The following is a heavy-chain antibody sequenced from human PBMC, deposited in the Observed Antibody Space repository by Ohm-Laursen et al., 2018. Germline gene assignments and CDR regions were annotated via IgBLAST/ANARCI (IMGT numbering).Heavy chain of an antibody. CDR2: IYYSGTT. J-gene: IGHJ2*01. V-gene: IGHV4-59*08. CDR1: GGSFSGYY. D-gene: IGHD2-21*02. CDR3: ARVVVTAPSHWFFDL. Sequence: SETLSLTCAVYGGSFSGYYWSWIRQSPGKGLEWIGYIYYSGTTNYTPSLKSRLTISVDRSKNQFSLKLSSVTAADTAVYYCARVVVTAPSHWFFDLWGRGTLVTVSS.